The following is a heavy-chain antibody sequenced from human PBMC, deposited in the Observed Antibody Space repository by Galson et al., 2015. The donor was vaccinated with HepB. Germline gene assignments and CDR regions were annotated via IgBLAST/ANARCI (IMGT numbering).Heavy chain of an antibody. J-gene: IGHJ6*02. CDR3: ARYYYYGMDV. V-gene: IGHV3-30*04. CDR1: GFTFSSYA. Sequence: SLRLSCAASGFTFSSYAMHWVRQAPGKGLEWVSGISYDGSNKYYADSVKGRFTISRDSSKNTLYLQMNSLRAEDTAVYYCARYYYYGMDVWGQGTTVTVSS. CDR2: ISYDGSNK.